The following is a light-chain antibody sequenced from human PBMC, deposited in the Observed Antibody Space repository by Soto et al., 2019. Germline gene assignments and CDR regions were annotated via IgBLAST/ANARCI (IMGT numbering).Light chain of an antibody. Sequence: EIVMTKSPATLSVSPGERVTLSCRASQSVSSNLAWYQQKPGQAPRLIIYGASTRATGIPARFSCSASGTEFTPTISRLHSEDLAVYYWQKYNNWPRTFGQ. CDR3: QKYNNWPRT. J-gene: IGKJ1*01. V-gene: IGKV3-15*01. CDR2: GAS. CDR1: QSVSSN.